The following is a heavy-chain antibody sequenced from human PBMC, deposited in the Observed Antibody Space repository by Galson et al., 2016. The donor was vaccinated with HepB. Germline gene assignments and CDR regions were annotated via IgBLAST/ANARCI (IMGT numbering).Heavy chain of an antibody. CDR1: GFTLSSYS. CDR2: IRESVDDI. Sequence: SLKLSCAASGFTLSSYSMNWVRQAPGQGLEWVSSIRESVDDIFYADPVKGRFTISRDNAKNSLYLQMNSLRVEDTALYYCARDDVDDEPAWELLGMDLWGQGTTVTVSS. J-gene: IGHJ6*02. V-gene: IGHV3-21*01. D-gene: IGHD1-26*01. CDR3: ARDDVDDEPAWELLGMDL.